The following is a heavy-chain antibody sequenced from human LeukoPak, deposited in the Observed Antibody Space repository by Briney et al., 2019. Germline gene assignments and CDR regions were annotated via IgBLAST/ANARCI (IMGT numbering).Heavy chain of an antibody. V-gene: IGHV3-53*01. D-gene: IGHD3-22*01. J-gene: IGHJ2*01. CDR1: GFTVSSNY. CDR2: FYAGGST. CDR3: AREGDYDSRRYFDL. Sequence: GSLRLSCAASGFTVSSNYMSWVRQAPGKGLEWVSVFYAGGSTYYGDSVKGRFTISRDNSKNTLYLQMHSLRAEDTAVYYCAREGDYDSRRYFDLWGRGTLVTVSS.